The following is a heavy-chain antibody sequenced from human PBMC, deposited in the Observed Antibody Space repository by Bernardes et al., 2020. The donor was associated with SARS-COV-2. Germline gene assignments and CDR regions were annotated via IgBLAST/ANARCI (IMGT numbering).Heavy chain of an antibody. Sequence: SETLSLTCTVSGGSISSGSYYWSWIRQPAGKGLEWIGRIYTSGSTNYNPSLKSRVTISVDTSKNQFSLKLSSVTAADTAVYYCARDYGSGRFDPWGQGTLVTVSS. D-gene: IGHD3-10*01. CDR1: GGSISSGSYY. CDR2: IYTSGST. CDR3: ARDYGSGRFDP. J-gene: IGHJ5*02. V-gene: IGHV4-61*02.